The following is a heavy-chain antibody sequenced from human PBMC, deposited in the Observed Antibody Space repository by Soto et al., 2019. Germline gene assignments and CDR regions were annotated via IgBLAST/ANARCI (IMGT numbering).Heavy chain of an antibody. CDR2: ISYDGSNK. J-gene: IGHJ4*02. CDR1: GFTFSSYG. D-gene: IGHD3-3*01. V-gene: IGHV3-30*18. Sequence: WGSLRLSCAASGFTFSSYGMHWVRQAPGKGLEWVAVISYDGSNKYYADSVKGRFTISRDNSKNTLYLQMNSLRAEDTAVYYCAKGYYDLWSGYDLDYWGQGTLVTVSS. CDR3: AKGYYDLWSGYDLDY.